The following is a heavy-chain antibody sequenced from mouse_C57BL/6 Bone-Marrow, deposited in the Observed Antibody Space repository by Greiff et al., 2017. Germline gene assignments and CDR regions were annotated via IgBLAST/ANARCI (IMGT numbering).Heavy chain of an antibody. V-gene: IGHV5-6*01. D-gene: IGHD2-1*01. CDR1: GFTFSSYG. Sequence: EVQLVESGGDLVKPGGSLKLSCAASGFTFSSYGMSWVRQTPDKRLEWVATISSGGSYTYYPDSVKGRFTISRDNAKNTLYLQMSSLKSEDTAMYYCARGSYYGNYRAMDYWGQGTSVTVSS. CDR2: ISSGGSYT. J-gene: IGHJ4*01. CDR3: ARGSYYGNYRAMDY.